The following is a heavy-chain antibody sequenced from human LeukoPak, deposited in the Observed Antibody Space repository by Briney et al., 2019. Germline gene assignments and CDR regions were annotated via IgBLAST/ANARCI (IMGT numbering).Heavy chain of an antibody. CDR2: IYYSGST. D-gene: IGHD3-3*01. V-gene: IGHV4-39*07. CDR3: ARGGSITIFGVVIRFDY. J-gene: IGHJ4*02. Sequence: SETLSLTCTVSGGSISSSSYYWGWIRQPPGKGLEWIGSIYYSGSTYYNPSLKSRVTISVDTSKNQFSLKLSSVTAADTAVYYCARGGSITIFGVVIRFDYWGQGTLVTVSS. CDR1: GGSISSSSYY.